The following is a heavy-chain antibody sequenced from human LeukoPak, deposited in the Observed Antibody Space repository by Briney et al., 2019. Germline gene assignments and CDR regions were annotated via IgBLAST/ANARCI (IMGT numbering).Heavy chain of an antibody. CDR3: AGRMLSYFDY. CDR1: GFTFSSYS. J-gene: IGHJ4*02. CDR2: ISSSSSYI. Sequence: KSGGSLRLSCAASGFTFSSYSMNWVRQAPGKGLEWVSSISSSSSYIYYADSVKGRFTISRDNAKNSLYLQMNSLRAEDTAVYYCAGRMLSYFDYWGQGTLVTVSS. V-gene: IGHV3-21*01. D-gene: IGHD2-8*01.